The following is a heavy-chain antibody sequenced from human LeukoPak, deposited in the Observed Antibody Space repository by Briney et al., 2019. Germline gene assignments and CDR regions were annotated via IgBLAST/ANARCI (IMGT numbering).Heavy chain of an antibody. CDR3: ARDPVDAP. Sequence: PGGSLRLSCVASGFTFSTYWMAWVRQAPGKGLEWVANINQDGNKKYYVDSVKGRFTVSRDNAKNSLYLHMNSLRAEDTAVYYCARDPVDAPWGQGTLVTVSS. CDR2: INQDGNKK. V-gene: IGHV3-7*01. CDR1: GFTFSTYW. J-gene: IGHJ5*02.